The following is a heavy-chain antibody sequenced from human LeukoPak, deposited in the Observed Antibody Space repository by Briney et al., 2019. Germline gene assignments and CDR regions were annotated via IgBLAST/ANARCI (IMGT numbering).Heavy chain of an antibody. CDR1: GFTFSSYA. V-gene: IGHV3-23*01. CDR3: ANANSEDITLDY. D-gene: IGHD1/OR15-1a*01. J-gene: IGHJ4*02. CDR2: ISGGGGTT. Sequence: SGGSLRLSCAASGFTFSSYAMSWVRQAPGKGLEWVSGISGGGGTTFYADSVKGRFTISRDNSKNTLYLQMNSLRVEDTAVYYCANANSEDITLDYWGQGTLVTVSS.